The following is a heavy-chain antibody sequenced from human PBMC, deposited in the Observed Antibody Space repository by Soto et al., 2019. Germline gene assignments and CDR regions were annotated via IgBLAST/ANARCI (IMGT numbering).Heavy chain of an antibody. D-gene: IGHD2-15*01. CDR3: ARHKVVVETRSSVLWFDP. CDR1: GGSISSSSYY. Sequence: SETLSLTCTVSGGSISSSSYYWGWIRQPPGKGLEWIGSIYYSGSTYYNPSLKSRVTISVDTSKNQFSLKLSSVTAADTAVYYCARHKVVVETRSSVLWFDPWGQGTLVTVSS. J-gene: IGHJ5*02. V-gene: IGHV4-39*01. CDR2: IYYSGST.